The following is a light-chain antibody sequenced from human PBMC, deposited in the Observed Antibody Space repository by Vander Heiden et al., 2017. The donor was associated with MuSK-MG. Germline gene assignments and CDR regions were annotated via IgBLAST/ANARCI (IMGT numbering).Light chain of an antibody. CDR2: WAS. CDR1: QSVLYSSNNKNY. CDR3: QQDDSSPYT. J-gene: IGKJ2*01. Sequence: DIVMTQSPDSLAVSLGERATINCKSSQSVLYSSNNKNYLAWYQQKPGQPPKLLISWASTRESGVPDRFRGSGSGTDFTLTISSLQAEEVAVYYCQQDDSSPYTFGQGTKMEIK. V-gene: IGKV4-1*01.